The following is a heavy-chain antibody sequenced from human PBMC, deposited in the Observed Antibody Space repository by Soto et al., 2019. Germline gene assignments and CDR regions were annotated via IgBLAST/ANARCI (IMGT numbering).Heavy chain of an antibody. J-gene: IGHJ3*01. V-gene: IGHV3-23*01. CDR1: GFTFNDYA. CDR2: ISASGSRT. CDR3: GKDHNGEYVGGFEF. Sequence: QPGGSLRLSCAASGFTFNDYAMSWVRQAPGKGLEWVSGISASGSRTFYADSVKGRFTVSRDFSKNTLSLQMDSLRAEDTAVYFCGKDHNGEYVGGFEFWGPGTMVTVSS. D-gene: IGHD4-17*01.